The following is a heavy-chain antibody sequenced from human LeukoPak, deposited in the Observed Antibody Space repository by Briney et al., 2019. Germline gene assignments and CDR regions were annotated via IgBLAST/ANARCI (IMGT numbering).Heavy chain of an antibody. CDR2: ISSSGSTI. V-gene: IGHV3-11*04. J-gene: IGHJ6*03. CDR1: GFTFSDYY. CDR3: ARLGYCSSTSCYLLYYYYYMDV. Sequence: PGGSLRLSCAASGFTFSDYYMSWIRQAPGKGLEWVSYISSSGSTIYYADSVKGRFTISRDNAKNSLYLQMNSLRAEDTAVYYCARLGYCSSTSCYLLYYYYYMDVWGKGTTVTASS. D-gene: IGHD2-2*01.